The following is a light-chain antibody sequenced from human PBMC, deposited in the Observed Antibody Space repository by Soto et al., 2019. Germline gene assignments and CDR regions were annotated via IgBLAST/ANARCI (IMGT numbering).Light chain of an antibody. CDR1: QSVSSY. V-gene: IGKV3-20*01. CDR3: HQYGSAPRT. CDR2: AAS. J-gene: IGKJ1*01. Sequence: ESVFTHSAATLSGXPXXXXTXXXRASQSVSSYLAWYQQKPGQAPRLLIYAASTRATGIPERFSGSGSGTDFILTISRLEPEDFAVYHCHQYGSAPRTFGQGTKV.